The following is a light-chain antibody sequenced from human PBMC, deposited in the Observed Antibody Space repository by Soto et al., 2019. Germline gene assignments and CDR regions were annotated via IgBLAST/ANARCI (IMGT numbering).Light chain of an antibody. CDR1: QSVSSSY. CDR3: QQYVSSPFT. J-gene: IGKJ3*01. CDR2: GAS. V-gene: IGKV3-20*01. Sequence: EIVLTQSPGTLSLSPGERVTVSCRASQSVSSSYLAWYQQKPGQAPRLLIYGASSRATGIPDRFSGSGSGTDFTLTISRLEPEDFAVYYCQQYVSSPFTFGPGTKVDIK.